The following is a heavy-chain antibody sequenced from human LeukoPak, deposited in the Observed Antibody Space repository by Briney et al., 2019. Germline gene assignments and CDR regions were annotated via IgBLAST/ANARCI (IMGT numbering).Heavy chain of an antibody. J-gene: IGHJ4*02. V-gene: IGHV4-39*07. CDR3: TSSPRSQWLSDY. CDR2: IYYSGST. D-gene: IGHD6-19*01. Sequence: SETLSLTCTVSRGSISSSRYYWGWIRQPPGKGLEWIGSIYYSGSTYDNPSLKSRVTVSVDTSKSQFSLKLTSVTAADTAVYYCTSSPRSQWLSDYWGQGTLVTDSS. CDR1: RGSISSSRYY.